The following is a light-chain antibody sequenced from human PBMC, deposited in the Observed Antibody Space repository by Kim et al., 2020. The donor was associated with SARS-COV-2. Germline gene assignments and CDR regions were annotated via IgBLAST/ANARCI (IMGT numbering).Light chain of an antibody. CDR1: SSNNGAGDN. CDR2: GNN. J-gene: IGLJ3*02. CDR3: QSFDSRLTGWA. Sequence: VTIHCTGSSSNNGAGDNVHWYQQLPGTAPKLLIYGNNNRPSGVPDRFSGSNSGTSASLTITGLLAEDEADYYCQSFDSRLTGWAFGGGTQLTVL. V-gene: IGLV1-40*01.